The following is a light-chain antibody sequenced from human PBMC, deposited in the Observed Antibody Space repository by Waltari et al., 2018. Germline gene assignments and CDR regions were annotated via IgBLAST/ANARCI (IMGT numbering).Light chain of an antibody. CDR3: QQYYSYPVT. V-gene: IGKV1-8*01. CDR1: QGVGSY. J-gene: IGKJ1*01. Sequence: AIRLTQSPSSIAASTGDRVTITCRASQGVGSYLAWYQQKSGRAAKLLLYASSSLEAEVPSRFGGSGSGTDFTLTISCLQSEDFASYFCQQYYSYPVTFGQGTRV. CDR2: ASS.